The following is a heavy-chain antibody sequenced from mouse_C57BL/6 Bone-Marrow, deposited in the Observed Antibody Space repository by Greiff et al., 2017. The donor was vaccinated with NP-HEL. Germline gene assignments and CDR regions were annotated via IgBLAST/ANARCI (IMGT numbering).Heavy chain of an antibody. Sequence: VQLQQSGAELVRPGASVKLSCTASGFNIKDDYMHWVKQRPEQGLEWIGWIDPENGDTEYASKFQGKATITADTSSNTAYLQLSGLTSEDTAVYYCTTPYYGSSYVYAMDYWGQGTSVTVSS. J-gene: IGHJ4*01. V-gene: IGHV14-4*01. CDR2: IDPENGDT. CDR1: GFNIKDDY. CDR3: TTPYYGSSYVYAMDY. D-gene: IGHD1-1*01.